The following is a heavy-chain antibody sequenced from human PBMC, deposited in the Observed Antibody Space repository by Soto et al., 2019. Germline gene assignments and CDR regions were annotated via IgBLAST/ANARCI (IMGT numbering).Heavy chain of an antibody. CDR2: MNPNSGNT. CDR1: GYTFTSYD. CDR3: ARRRPGGATFGKNWFGP. V-gene: IGHV1-8*01. J-gene: IGHJ5*02. Sequence: QVQLVQSGAEVKKPGASVKVSCKASGYTFTSYDINWVRHATGQGLEWMGWMNPNSGNTGYAQKFQGRVTMTSNTSISTAYMELSSLRSEDTAVYYCARRRPGGATFGKNWFGPWGQGTLVTVSS. D-gene: IGHD1-26*01.